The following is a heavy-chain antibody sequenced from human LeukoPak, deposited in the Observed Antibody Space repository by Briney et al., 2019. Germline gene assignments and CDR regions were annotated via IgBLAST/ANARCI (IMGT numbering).Heavy chain of an antibody. D-gene: IGHD3-10*01. CDR1: GYTFTSYY. CDR3: ARVDNNQSKYRRGVWFDP. CDR2: INPSGGST. J-gene: IGHJ5*02. Sequence: AASMKVSCKASGYTFTSYYMHWVRQAPGQGLEWMGIINPSGGSTSYAQKFQGRVTMTRDMSTSTVYMELSSLRSEDTAVYYCARVDNNQSKYRRGVWFDPWGQGTLVTVSS. V-gene: IGHV1-46*01.